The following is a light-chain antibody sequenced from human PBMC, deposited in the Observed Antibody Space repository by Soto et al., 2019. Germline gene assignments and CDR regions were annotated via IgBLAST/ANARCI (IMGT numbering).Light chain of an antibody. CDR3: SSYTSSSTPPYV. Sequence: QSVLTQPASVSGSPGQLITISCTGTSSDVGGYNYVSWYQQHPGKAPKLMIYDVSNRPSGVSNRFSGSKSGNTASLTISGLQAEDEADYYCSSYTSSSTPPYVFGTGTKVTVL. CDR1: SSDVGGYNY. V-gene: IGLV2-14*01. CDR2: DVS. J-gene: IGLJ1*01.